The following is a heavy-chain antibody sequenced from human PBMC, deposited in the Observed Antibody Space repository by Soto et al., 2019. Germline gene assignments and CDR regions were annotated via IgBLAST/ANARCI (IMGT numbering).Heavy chain of an antibody. CDR1: GFTFSSYI. V-gene: IGHV3-21*01. CDR3: ARLKGSSGWDYFDY. D-gene: IGHD6-19*01. Sequence: PGGSLRLSCAASGFTFSSYIMNWVRQAPGKGLEWVSSISSSSSYIYYADSVKGRFTISRDNAKNSLYLQMNSLRAEDTAVYYCARLKGSSGWDYFDYWGQGTLVTVSS. J-gene: IGHJ4*02. CDR2: ISSSSSYI.